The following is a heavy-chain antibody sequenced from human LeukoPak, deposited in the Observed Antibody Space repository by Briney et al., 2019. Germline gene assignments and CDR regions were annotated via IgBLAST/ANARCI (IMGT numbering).Heavy chain of an antibody. J-gene: IGHJ4*02. CDR2: INHSGST. V-gene: IGHV4-34*01. D-gene: IGHD3-3*01. Sequence: PSETLSLTCAVYGGSLSGYYWSWIRQPPGKGLEWIGEINHSGSTNYNPSLKSRVTISVDTSKNQFSLKLSSVTAADTAVYYCASSDPSQISPSLDYWGQGTLVTVSS. CDR1: GGSLSGYY. CDR3: ASSDPSQISPSLDY.